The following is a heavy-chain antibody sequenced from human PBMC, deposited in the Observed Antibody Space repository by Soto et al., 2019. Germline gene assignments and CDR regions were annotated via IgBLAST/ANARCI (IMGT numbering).Heavy chain of an antibody. CDR2: IKSKTDGGTT. CDR3: TTGAGYNWNDGGAFDI. V-gene: IGHV3-15*01. Sequence: EVQLVESGGGLVKPGGSLRLSCAASGFTFRNAWMSWVRQAPGKGLEWVGRIKSKTDGGTTDYAAPVKGRFTISRDDSKNTLYLQMNSLKTEDTAVYYCTTGAGYNWNDGGAFDIWGQGTMVTVSS. CDR1: GFTFRNAW. J-gene: IGHJ3*02. D-gene: IGHD1-1*01.